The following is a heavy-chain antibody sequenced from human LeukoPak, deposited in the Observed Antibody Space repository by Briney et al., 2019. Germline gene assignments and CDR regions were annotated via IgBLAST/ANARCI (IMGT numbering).Heavy chain of an antibody. CDR1: CGSTSSSSYY. Sequence: PSETLSLTCSVSCGSTSSSSYYWGWIRQPPGKGLEWIGNIYYTGRTYHNPSLKSRVTISVDTSKNQFSLKLSSVSAADTAVYYCARLYYYDSSGPPLWGQGTLVTVSS. J-gene: IGHJ4*02. V-gene: IGHV4-39*01. D-gene: IGHD3-22*01. CDR2: IYYTGRT. CDR3: ARLYYYDSSGPPL.